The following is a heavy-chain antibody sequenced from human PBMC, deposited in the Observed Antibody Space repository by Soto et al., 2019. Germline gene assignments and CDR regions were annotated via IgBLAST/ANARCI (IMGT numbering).Heavy chain of an antibody. D-gene: IGHD3-10*01. Sequence: PGGSLRLSCAASGFTFSSYWMHWVRQVPGKGLLWVSRSDEYGSTINYADSVKGRFTISRDNARNTLYLEMNSLRAEDTALYYCTRDIGGKGAYWGQGTLVTVSS. CDR3: TRDIGGKGAY. CDR1: GFTFSSYW. J-gene: IGHJ4*02. CDR2: SDEYGSTI. V-gene: IGHV3-74*01.